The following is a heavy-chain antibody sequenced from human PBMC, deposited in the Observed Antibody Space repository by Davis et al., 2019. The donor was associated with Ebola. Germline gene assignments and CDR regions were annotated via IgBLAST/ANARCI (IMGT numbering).Heavy chain of an antibody. V-gene: IGHV1-46*01. D-gene: IGHD3-10*01. CDR3: ARSLFDGSGSYDY. J-gene: IGHJ4*02. Sequence: KLQGRVTMTRDTSTSTVYMELSSLRSEDTAVYYCARSLFDGSGSYDYWGQGTLVTVSS.